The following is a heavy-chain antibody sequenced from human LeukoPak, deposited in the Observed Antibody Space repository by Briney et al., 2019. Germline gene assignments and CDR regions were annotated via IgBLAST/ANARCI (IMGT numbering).Heavy chain of an antibody. CDR1: VFTFSSYA. CDR3: ARLIVVPAAPTDY. CDR2: ISYDGSNK. Sequence: PGRSLRLSCAASVFTFSSYAMHWVRQAPGKGLEWVAVISYDGSNKSYADSVKGRFTISRDNSKNTLYLQMSSLRAEDTAVYYCARLIVVPAAPTDYWGQGTLVTVSS. D-gene: IGHD2-2*01. J-gene: IGHJ4*02. V-gene: IGHV3-30*04.